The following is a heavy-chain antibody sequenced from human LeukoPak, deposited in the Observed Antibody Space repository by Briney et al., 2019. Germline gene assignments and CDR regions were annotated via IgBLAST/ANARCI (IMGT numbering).Heavy chain of an antibody. V-gene: IGHV4-39*01. CDR2: IYYSGST. Sequence: SETLSLTCTVSGGSISSSSYYWGWIRQPPGKGLEWIGSIYYSGSTYYNPSLKSRVTISVDTSKNQFSLKLSSVTAADTAVYYCANERITMVQGVITALFDYWGQGTLVTVSS. CDR3: ANERITMVQGVITALFDY. D-gene: IGHD3-10*01. CDR1: GGSISSSSYY. J-gene: IGHJ4*02.